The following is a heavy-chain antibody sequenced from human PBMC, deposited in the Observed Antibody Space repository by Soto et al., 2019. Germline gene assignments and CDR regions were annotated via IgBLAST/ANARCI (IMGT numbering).Heavy chain of an antibody. D-gene: IGHD2-15*01. CDR1: GDSVSSKNAA. CDR3: ARSGPGGYIDH. CDR2: TYYRSKWHP. J-gene: IGHJ4*02. V-gene: IGHV6-1*01. Sequence: SQTLSLTCDISGDSVSSKNAAWNWIRQSPSRGLEWLGRTYYRSKWHPGYAVSVRSRVSISPDTSKNRFSLQLNSVTPDDTAAYYCARSGPGGYIDHWGRGXLVTVSS.